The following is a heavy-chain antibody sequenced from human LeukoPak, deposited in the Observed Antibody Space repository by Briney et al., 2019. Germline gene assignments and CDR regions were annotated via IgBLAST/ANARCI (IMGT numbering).Heavy chain of an antibody. CDR3: AKDGSMPWGYYMDV. CDR1: GLRFSDYY. J-gene: IGHJ6*03. D-gene: IGHD2/OR15-2a*01. CDR2: ISSGGDIM. Sequence: GGSLRLSCAASGLRFSDYYVSWIRQAPGKGLQWVSYISSGGDIMHYADSVKGRFTSSRDNAKNSLYLEMNSLRAEDTAVYYCAKDGSMPWGYYMDVWGKGTTVTISS. V-gene: IGHV3-11*04.